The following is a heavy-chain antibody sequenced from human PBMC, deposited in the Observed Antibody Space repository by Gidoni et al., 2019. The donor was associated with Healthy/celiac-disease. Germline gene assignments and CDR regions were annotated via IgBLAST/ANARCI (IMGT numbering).Heavy chain of an antibody. Sequence: QVQLVESGGGVVQPGRSLRLSCAASGFTFSSYGMHWVRQAPGKGLAWVAVIWYDGSNKYYADSVKGRFTISRDNSKNTLYLQMNGLRAEDTAVYYCARDEGYYDFWSGYYPPWFDPWGQGTLVTVSS. CDR1: GFTFSSYG. V-gene: IGHV3-33*01. CDR2: IWYDGSNK. D-gene: IGHD3-3*01. J-gene: IGHJ5*02. CDR3: ARDEGYYDFWSGYYPPWFDP.